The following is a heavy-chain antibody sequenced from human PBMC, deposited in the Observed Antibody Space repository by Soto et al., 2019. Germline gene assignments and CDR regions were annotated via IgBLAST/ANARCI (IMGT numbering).Heavy chain of an antibody. J-gene: IGHJ4*02. V-gene: IGHV2-70*11. CDR3: ARVQIPSAVDH. D-gene: IGHD3-10*01. CDR2: IDWDDRK. Sequence: SGPTLVNPTQTLTLTCSVSGFSLTTSRMCVTWIRQPPGKALEWLARIDWDDRKYYTTSLRTRLTISKDTSKNQVVLTMTNMDPVDTATYYCARVQIPSAVDHWGQGALVTVSS. CDR1: GFSLTTSRMC.